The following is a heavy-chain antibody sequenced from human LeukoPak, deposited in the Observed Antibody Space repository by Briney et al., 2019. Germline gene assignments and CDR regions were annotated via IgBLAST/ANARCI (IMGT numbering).Heavy chain of an antibody. CDR1: GFTFSSYA. CDR2: ISGSGGST. Sequence: GGSLRLSCAASGFTFSSYAMSWVRQAPGKGLEWVSAISGSGGSTYYADSEKGRFTISRDNSKNTLFLQMNSLRAEDTAIYFCARATWGSYRYPFDYWGQGTLVTVSS. J-gene: IGHJ4*02. CDR3: ARATWGSYRYPFDY. V-gene: IGHV3-23*01. D-gene: IGHD3-16*02.